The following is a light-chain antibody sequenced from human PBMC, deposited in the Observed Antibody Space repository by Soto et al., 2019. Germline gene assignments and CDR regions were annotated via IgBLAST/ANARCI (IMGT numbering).Light chain of an antibody. CDR1: SSDIGVSRS. V-gene: IGLV2-11*01. Sequence: QSALTQPRAVSGSPGQSVTISCTGTSSDIGVSRSVSWYQQHPGKAPKLIISDVTKRPSGVPYRFSGSKSDNTASLTISGLQADDEADYYCCSYEGRFFFGTGTKGTVL. CDR3: CSYEGRFF. CDR2: DVT. J-gene: IGLJ1*01.